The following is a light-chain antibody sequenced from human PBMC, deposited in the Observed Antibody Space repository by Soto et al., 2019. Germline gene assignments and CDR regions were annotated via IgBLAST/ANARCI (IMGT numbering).Light chain of an antibody. J-gene: IGLJ1*01. Sequence: QSALTQPASVSGSPGQSITISCTGTSSDVGGYNYVSWHQQHPGKAPKLMIYEVSNRPSGVSNRFSGSKSGNTASLTISGLQAEDEADYYCSSYTRSSSLVFGTGTKVTVL. V-gene: IGLV2-14*01. CDR2: EVS. CDR1: SSDVGGYNY. CDR3: SSYTRSSSLV.